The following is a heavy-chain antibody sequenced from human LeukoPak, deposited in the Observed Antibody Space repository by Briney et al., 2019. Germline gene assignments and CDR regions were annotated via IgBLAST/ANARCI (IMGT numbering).Heavy chain of an antibody. J-gene: IGHJ4*02. D-gene: IGHD1-26*01. CDR2: INGEGTSR. Sequence: GGSLRLSCAASTSTLSRSGIHCVRQARGKGLVWVSRINGEGTSRSYADSVEGRFTISRDNAKNTVYLQMNSLRAEDTAIYYCTRSEVYSYGNFDYWGQGALVTVSS. CDR1: TSTLSRSG. V-gene: IGHV3-74*01. CDR3: TRSEVYSYGNFDY.